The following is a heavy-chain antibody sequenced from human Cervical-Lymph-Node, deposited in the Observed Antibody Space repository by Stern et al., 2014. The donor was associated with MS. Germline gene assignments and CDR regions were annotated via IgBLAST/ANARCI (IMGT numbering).Heavy chain of an antibody. CDR1: GGTFSTHA. CDR2: IIPILDTT. Sequence: EQLVEYGAEVKKPGSSVKVSCKSSGGTFSTHAISWVRQAPGQGLERLGRIIPILDTTDYAQRFQGRLTIDADESTDTAYMELRSLTPDDTAVYYCAREKSDCSGGSCFSSLDYWGQGTLVTVSS. V-gene: IGHV1-69*11. D-gene: IGHD2-15*01. J-gene: IGHJ4*02. CDR3: AREKSDCSGGSCFSSLDY.